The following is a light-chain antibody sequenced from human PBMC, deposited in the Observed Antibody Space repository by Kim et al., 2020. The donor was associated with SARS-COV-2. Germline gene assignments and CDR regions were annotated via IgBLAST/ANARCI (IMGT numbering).Light chain of an antibody. CDR3: QQYNTYPPT. CDR1: QGVRVR. CDR2: DAS. V-gene: IGKV1-16*02. J-gene: IGKJ4*01. Sequence: SAAVGDRVTISCRAGQGVRVRLAWFQQIPGKAPKSLIYDASSLRSGVPSKFRGSGSGTDFTLTISNLQPEDSATYYCQQYNTYPPTFGGGTKLEI.